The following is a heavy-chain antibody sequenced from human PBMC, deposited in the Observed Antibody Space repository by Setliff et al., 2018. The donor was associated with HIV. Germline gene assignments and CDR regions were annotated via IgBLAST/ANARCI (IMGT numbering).Heavy chain of an antibody. V-gene: IGHV4-4*07. D-gene: IGHD3-22*01. Sequence: SETLSLTCTVSGGSINSFYWNWVRQPAGRGLEWIGRIFASGNTNYNPSLKSRVTMSVDTSKNQFSLNLNSVTAGDTAVYYCARDRTEFVDGGYYPYYFDSWGQGTLVTVSS. CDR2: IFASGNT. CDR3: ARDRTEFVDGGYYPYYFDS. CDR1: GGSINSFY. J-gene: IGHJ4*02.